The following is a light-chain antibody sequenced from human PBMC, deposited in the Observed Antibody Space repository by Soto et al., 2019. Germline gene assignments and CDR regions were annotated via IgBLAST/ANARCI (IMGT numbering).Light chain of an antibody. V-gene: IGLV4-69*01. CDR3: QTWGTGIEV. J-gene: IGLJ3*02. Sequence: QPVLPQLPSASAALGASVKLTCTLSSGHSSYTISWHQQQPEKGPRYLMTLNSDGSHSKGDGIPDRFSGSSSGAERYLSISSLQSEDEADYYCQTWGTGIEVFGGGTKLTVL. CDR1: SGHSSYT. CDR2: LNSDGSH.